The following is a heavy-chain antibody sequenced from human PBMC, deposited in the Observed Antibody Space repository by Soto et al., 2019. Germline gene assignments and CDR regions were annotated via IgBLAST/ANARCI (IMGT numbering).Heavy chain of an antibody. D-gene: IGHD5-12*01. CDR1: GYTFTNYG. CDR2: ISTSYGNT. V-gene: IGHV1-18*01. Sequence: QVQLVQSGAEVKKPGASVKVSCKASGYTFTNYGINWVREAPGQGLEWMGWISTSYGNTNYAQRLQGRVTMTTDTSTSTAYMELRSLRSDDTAVYYCARGDHGAYADYWGQGTLVTVSS. J-gene: IGHJ4*02. CDR3: ARGDHGAYADY.